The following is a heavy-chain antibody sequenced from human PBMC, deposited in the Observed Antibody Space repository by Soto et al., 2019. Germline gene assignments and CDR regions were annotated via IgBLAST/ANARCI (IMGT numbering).Heavy chain of an antibody. V-gene: IGHV1-69*02. CDR3: ARPMSNVTQREAFDI. CDR1: GGTFSSYT. D-gene: IGHD3-10*02. J-gene: IGHJ3*02. CDR2: IIPILGIA. Sequence: SVKVSCKASGGTFSSYTISWVRQAPGQGLEWMGRIIPILGIANYAQKFQGRVTITADKSTSTAYMELSSLRSEDTAVYYCARPMSNVTQREAFDIWGQGAVVTVS.